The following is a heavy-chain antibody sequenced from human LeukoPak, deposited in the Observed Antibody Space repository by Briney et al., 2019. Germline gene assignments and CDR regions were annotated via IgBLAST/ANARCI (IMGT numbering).Heavy chain of an antibody. D-gene: IGHD6-13*01. CDR1: GYTFTSYA. CDR3: ARDGTDLAAAGFDY. V-gene: IGHV7-4-1*02. J-gene: IGHJ4*02. CDR2: ISTNTGNP. Sequence: ASVKVSCTASGYTFTSYAMNWVRQAPGQGLEWMGWISTNTGNPTYAQGFTGRFVFSLDTSVSTAYLQISSLKAEGTAVYYCARDGTDLAAAGFDYWGQGTLVTVSS.